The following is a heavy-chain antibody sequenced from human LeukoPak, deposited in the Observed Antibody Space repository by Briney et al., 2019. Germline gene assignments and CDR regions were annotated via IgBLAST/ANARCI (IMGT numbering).Heavy chain of an antibody. CDR3: ARDLGPYYDTSDNWFDP. CDR1: GFTFSNYW. D-gene: IGHD3-22*01. J-gene: IGHJ5*02. V-gene: IGHV3-74*01. Sequence: GGSLRLSCAATGFTFSNYWMHWVRQAPGKGLVWVSRINSDGINTSYADSVKGRFTISRDNAKNTLNLQMNSLRAEDTAVYYCARDLGPYYDTSDNWFDPWGQGTLVTVSS. CDR2: INSDGINT.